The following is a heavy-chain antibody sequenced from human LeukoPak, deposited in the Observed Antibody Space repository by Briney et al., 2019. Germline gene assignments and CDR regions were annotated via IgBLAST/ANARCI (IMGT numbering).Heavy chain of an antibody. Sequence: SVKVSCKASGGTFSSYAISWVRQAPGQGLEWMGRIIPIFGTANYAQKFQGRVTITTDESTSTAYMKLSSLRSEDTAVYYCARGEIQLWLNHGAFDIWGQGTMVTVSS. J-gene: IGHJ3*02. D-gene: IGHD5-18*01. V-gene: IGHV1-69*05. CDR3: ARGEIQLWLNHGAFDI. CDR2: IIPIFGTA. CDR1: GGTFSSYA.